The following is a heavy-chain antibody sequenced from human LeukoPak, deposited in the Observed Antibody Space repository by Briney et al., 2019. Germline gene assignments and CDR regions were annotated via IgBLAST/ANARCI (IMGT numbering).Heavy chain of an antibody. J-gene: IGHJ6*02. V-gene: IGHV3-33*01. D-gene: IGHD6-19*01. CDR1: GFTFSSYG. Sequence: GRSLRLSCAASGFTFSSYGMHWVRQAPGKGLEWVAVIWYDGSNKYYADSVKGRFTISRDNPKNTLYLQMNSLRAEDTAVYYCARDSVQWLPPDGMDVWGQGTTVTVSS. CDR3: ARDSVQWLPPDGMDV. CDR2: IWYDGSNK.